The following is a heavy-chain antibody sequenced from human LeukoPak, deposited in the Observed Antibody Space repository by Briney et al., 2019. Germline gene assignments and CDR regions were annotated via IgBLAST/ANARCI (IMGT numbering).Heavy chain of an antibody. V-gene: IGHV3-23*01. CDR1: GFTFRSYA. Sequence: GGSLRLTCAASGFTFRSYAMSWVRQAPGKGLEWVSIISDSGDSTYYADSVKGRFTISRDNSKNTLYMQMNSLRTEDTALYYCAKGAGGVCGDNNCYSRVFDYWGQGTLVTVSS. D-gene: IGHD2-15*01. J-gene: IGHJ4*02. CDR2: ISDSGDST. CDR3: AKGAGGVCGDNNCYSRVFDY.